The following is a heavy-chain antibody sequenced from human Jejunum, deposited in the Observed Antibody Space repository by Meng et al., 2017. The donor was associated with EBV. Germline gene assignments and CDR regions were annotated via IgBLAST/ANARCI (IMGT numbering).Heavy chain of an antibody. J-gene: IGHJ5*02. CDR1: GYTFIDYH. D-gene: IGHD2-15*01. CDR2: LNPNNGAT. V-gene: IGHV1-46*01. CDR3: ARDPCNGGSCFNWFDP. Sequence: QVRLVQCGAEVKKPGASLKLSCKTSGYTFIDYHVHWVRQAPGQGLEWMGILNPNNGATSYAQRIRGRVTMTRDTSTSTVYMELSSLRSEDTAMYYCARDPCNGGSCFNWFDPWGQGTLVTVSS.